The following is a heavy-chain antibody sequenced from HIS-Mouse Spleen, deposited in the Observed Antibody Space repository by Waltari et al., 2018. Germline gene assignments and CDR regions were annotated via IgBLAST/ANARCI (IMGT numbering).Heavy chain of an antibody. D-gene: IGHD5-12*01. J-gene: IGHJ5*02. CDR2: IKQVGSEK. CDR1: GSTFSSVW. Sequence: EVQLVESGGGLVQPGGALRLTCAASGSTFSSVWMTWVGQAPGKGLEWVANIKQVGSEKYYVDSVKGRFTISRDNAKNSLYLQMNSLRAEDTAVYYCARERRGPGWFDPWGQGTLVTVSS. V-gene: IGHV3-7*01. CDR3: ARERRGPGWFDP.